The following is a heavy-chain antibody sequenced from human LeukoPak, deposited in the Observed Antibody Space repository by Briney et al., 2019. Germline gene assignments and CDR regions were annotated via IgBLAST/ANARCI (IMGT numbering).Heavy chain of an antibody. CDR3: ARVFGIAVAGSDAFDI. J-gene: IGHJ3*02. Sequence: SVKVPCKASGGTFSSYAISWVRQAPGQGLEWMGGIIAIFGTANYAQKFQGRVTITTDESTSTAYMELSSLRSEDTAVYYCARVFGIAVAGSDAFDIWGQGTMVTVSS. CDR1: GGTFSSYA. CDR2: IIAIFGTA. D-gene: IGHD6-19*01. V-gene: IGHV1-69*05.